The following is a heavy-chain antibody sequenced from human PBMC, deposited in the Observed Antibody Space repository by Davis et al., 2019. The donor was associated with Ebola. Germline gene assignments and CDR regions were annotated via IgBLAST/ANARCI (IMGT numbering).Heavy chain of an antibody. CDR1: GASINSGFFS. J-gene: IGHJ4*02. Sequence: SETLSLTCNVSGASINSGFFSWSWVRQPAGKGLEWIGHIYTNGITKYNPSLESRVTISLGPSQNQFSLRLKSVTAADTAMYFCARDRQDSRAYGFWGQGTLVTVSS. V-gene: IGHV4-61*09. CDR2: IYTNGIT. D-gene: IGHD3-22*01. CDR3: ARDRQDSRAYGF.